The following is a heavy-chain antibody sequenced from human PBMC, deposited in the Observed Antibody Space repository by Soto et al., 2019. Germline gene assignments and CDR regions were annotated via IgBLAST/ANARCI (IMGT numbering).Heavy chain of an antibody. V-gene: IGHV4-31*03. CDR1: GGSISSGGYY. CDR2: IYYSGST. D-gene: IGHD3-22*01. J-gene: IGHJ6*02. Sequence: LSLTCTVSGGSISSGGYYWSWIRQHPGKGLEWIGYIYYSGSTYYNPSLKSRVTISVDTSKNQFSLKLSSVTAADTAVYYCAREGSGYLEGMDVWGQGTTVTVSS. CDR3: AREGSGYLEGMDV.